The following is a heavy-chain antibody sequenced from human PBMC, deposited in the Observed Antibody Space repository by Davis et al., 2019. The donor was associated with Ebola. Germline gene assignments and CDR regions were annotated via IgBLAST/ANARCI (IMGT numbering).Heavy chain of an antibody. J-gene: IGHJ6*02. V-gene: IGHV1-69*06. CDR2: IIPMFGTA. D-gene: IGHD6-19*01. Sequence: AASVKVSCKASGGTFSSYAISWVRQAPGQGLEWMGGIIPMFGTANYAQKFQGRVTITADKSTSTAYMELSSLRPEDTAVYYCARDSIIAVAERDYYYGMDVWGQGTTVTVSS. CDR3: ARDSIIAVAERDYYYGMDV. CDR1: GGTFSSYA.